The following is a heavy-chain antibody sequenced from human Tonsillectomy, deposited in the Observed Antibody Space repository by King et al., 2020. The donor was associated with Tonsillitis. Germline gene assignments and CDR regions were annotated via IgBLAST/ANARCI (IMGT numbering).Heavy chain of an antibody. Sequence: VQLVESGGGLVQPGGSLRLSCTASGFPFSSYAMHWVRLAPGKGLEWVSAIIGSGAATYYADSVKGRFTVSRDNSKNTLFLQMNSLRADDTAVYYCAPTPRSGYYSTYSWFDPWGQGNPGHRLL. J-gene: IGHJ5*02. D-gene: IGHD3-22*01. CDR1: GFPFSSYA. V-gene: IGHV3-23*04. CDR2: IIGSGAAT. CDR3: APTPRSGYYSTYSWFDP.